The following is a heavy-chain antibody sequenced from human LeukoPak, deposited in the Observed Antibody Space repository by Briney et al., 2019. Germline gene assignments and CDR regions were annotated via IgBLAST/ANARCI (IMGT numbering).Heavy chain of an antibody. V-gene: IGHV4-34*01. CDR1: GGSFSGYY. CDR3: ARMNNYYGSGSHDY. Sequence: SETLSLTRAVYGGSFSGYYWSWIRQPPGKGLEWIGEINHSGSTNYNPSLKSRVTISVDTSKNQFSLKLSSVTAADTAVYYCARMNNYYGSGSHDYWGQGTLVTVSS. D-gene: IGHD3-10*01. CDR2: INHSGST. J-gene: IGHJ4*02.